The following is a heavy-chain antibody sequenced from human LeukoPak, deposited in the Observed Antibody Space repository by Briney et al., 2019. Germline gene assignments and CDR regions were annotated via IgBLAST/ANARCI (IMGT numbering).Heavy chain of an antibody. CDR3: AKIPSVVPAAIEY. D-gene: IGHD2-2*01. J-gene: IGHJ4*02. Sequence: GGSLRLSCAASGFTVSTNFMNWVRQAPGKGLEWVSVIYSGDNTYYADSVKGRFTISRDNSKNTLYLQMNSLRAEDAAVYYCAKIPSVVPAAIEYWGQGTLVTVSS. CDR2: IYSGDNT. V-gene: IGHV3-66*01. CDR1: GFTVSTNF.